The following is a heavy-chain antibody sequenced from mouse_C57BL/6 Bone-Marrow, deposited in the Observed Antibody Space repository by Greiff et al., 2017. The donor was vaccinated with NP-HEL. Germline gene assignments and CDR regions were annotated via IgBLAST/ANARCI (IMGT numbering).Heavy chain of an antibody. D-gene: IGHD4-1*01. CDR1: GYTFTSYG. CDR3: ARKLRAYYFDY. Sequence: VKLVESGAELARPGASVKLSCKASGYTFTSYGISWVKQRTGQGLEWIGEIYPRSGNTYYNEKFKGKATLTADKSSSTAYMELRSLTSEDSAVYFCARKLRAYYFDYWGQGTTLTVSS. V-gene: IGHV1-81*01. J-gene: IGHJ2*01. CDR2: IYPRSGNT.